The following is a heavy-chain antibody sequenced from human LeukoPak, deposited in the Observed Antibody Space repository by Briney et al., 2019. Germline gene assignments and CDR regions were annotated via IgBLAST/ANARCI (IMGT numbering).Heavy chain of an antibody. V-gene: IGHV1-24*01. J-gene: IGHJ6*03. D-gene: IGHD5-18*01. CDR3: ARDHGYSYGTDPTGYYYMDV. CDR2: FDPEDGET. CDR1: GYTLTELS. Sequence: GASVKVSCKVSGYTLTELSMHWVRQAPGKGLEWMGGFDPEDGETIYAQKFQGRVTITADESASTAYMELSSLRSEDTAVYYCARDHGYSYGTDPTGYYYMDVWGKGTTVTVSS.